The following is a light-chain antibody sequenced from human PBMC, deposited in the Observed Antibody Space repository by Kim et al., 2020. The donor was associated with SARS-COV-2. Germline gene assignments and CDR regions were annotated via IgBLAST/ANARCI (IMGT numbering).Light chain of an antibody. CDR1: RSNIGSNT. CDR3: AAWDDSLKVV. V-gene: IGLV1-44*01. J-gene: IGLJ2*01. Sequence: PGQRVTISCSGSRSNIGSNTVNWYQQLPGTAPKLLIYSNSQRPSGVPDRFSGSKSGTSASLAISGLQSEDEADYYCAAWDDSLKVVFGGGTQLTVL. CDR2: SNS.